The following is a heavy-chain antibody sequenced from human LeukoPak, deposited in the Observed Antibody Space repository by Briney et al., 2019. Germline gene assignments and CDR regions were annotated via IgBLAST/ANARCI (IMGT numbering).Heavy chain of an antibody. CDR2: IYYSGST. V-gene: IGHV4-39*01. CDR3: ARGQPNYYDSSGYLDY. D-gene: IGHD3-22*01. J-gene: IGHJ4*02. Sequence: SETLSLTCTVSGGSISTSSYYWGWIRQPPGKGLEWIGTIYYSGSTYYNPSLKSRVTISVDTSKNQFSLKLSSVTAADTAVYYCARGQPNYYDSSGYLDYWGRGTLVTVSS. CDR1: GGSISTSSYY.